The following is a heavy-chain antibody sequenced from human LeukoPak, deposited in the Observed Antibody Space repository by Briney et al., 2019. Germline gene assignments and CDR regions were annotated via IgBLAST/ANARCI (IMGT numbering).Heavy chain of an antibody. Sequence: SETLSLTCAVYGGSFSGYYWSWIRQPPGKGLEWIGYIYYSGSTNYNPSLKSRVTISVDTSKNQFSLKLSSVTAADTAVYYCARGVEGSGSYLQAEYFQHWGQGTLVTVSS. D-gene: IGHD1-26*01. CDR2: IYYSGST. CDR3: ARGVEGSGSYLQAEYFQH. CDR1: GGSFSGYY. V-gene: IGHV4-59*01. J-gene: IGHJ1*01.